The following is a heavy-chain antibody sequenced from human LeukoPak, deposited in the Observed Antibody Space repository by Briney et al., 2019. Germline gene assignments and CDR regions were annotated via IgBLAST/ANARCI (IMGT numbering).Heavy chain of an antibody. V-gene: IGHV4-59*01. J-gene: IGHJ4*02. D-gene: IGHD3-10*01. CDR3: ARVSYGSGSYVLDY. Sequence: SETLSLTCTVSGGPISSYYWSWIRQPPGKGLEWIGYIYYSGSTNYNPSLKSRVTISVDTSKNQFSLKLSSVTAADTAVYYCARVSYGSGSYVLDYWGQGTLVTVSS. CDR1: GGPISSYY. CDR2: IYYSGST.